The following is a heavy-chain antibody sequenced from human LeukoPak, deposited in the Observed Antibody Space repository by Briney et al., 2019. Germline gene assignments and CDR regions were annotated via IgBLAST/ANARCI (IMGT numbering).Heavy chain of an antibody. CDR3: AKISTSTNCCLEGSQH. J-gene: IGHJ1*01. V-gene: IGHV3-30-3*02. Sequence: PGGSLRLSCAASGLTSSAMHWVRQAPGKGLEWVAVISYDGNNKYYADSVKGRFTVSRDNSNNTLYLQMNSLRPEDTAVYYCAKISTSTNCCLEGSQHWGQGTLVTVSS. CDR2: ISYDGNNK. CDR1: GLTSSA. D-gene: IGHD2-2*01.